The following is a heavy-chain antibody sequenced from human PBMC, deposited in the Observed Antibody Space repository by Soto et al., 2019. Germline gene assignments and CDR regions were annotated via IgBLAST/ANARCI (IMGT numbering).Heavy chain of an antibody. CDR2: IYYSGST. D-gene: IGHD3-10*01. CDR1: GGSVSSGSYY. CDR3: AREGSSYGSGNYFDY. V-gene: IGHV4-61*01. J-gene: IGHJ4*02. Sequence: SETLSLTCTVSGGSVSSGSYYWSWIRQPPGKGLEWIGYIYYSGSTNYNPSLKSRVTISVYTSKNQFSLKLSSVTAADTAVYYCAREGSSYGSGNYFDYWGQGTLVTVSS.